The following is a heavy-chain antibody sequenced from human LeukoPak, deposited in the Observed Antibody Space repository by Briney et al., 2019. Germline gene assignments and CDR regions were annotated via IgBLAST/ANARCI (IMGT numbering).Heavy chain of an antibody. Sequence: GGSLRLSCAASGFILSDYYMSWIRQAPGKGLEWTSYISSGSGYTNYTDSVKGRFTISRDNAKNSLDLQMNSLRVEDTAVYYCARARLKLGTTPLNNGMDVWGQGTTVTVSS. D-gene: IGHD7-27*01. V-gene: IGHV3-11*05. J-gene: IGHJ6*02. CDR1: GFILSDYY. CDR2: ISSGSGYT. CDR3: ARARLKLGTTPLNNGMDV.